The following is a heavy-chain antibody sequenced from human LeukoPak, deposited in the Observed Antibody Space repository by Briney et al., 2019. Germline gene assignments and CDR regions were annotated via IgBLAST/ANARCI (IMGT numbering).Heavy chain of an antibody. CDR2: ISAYNGNT. Sequence: ASVKVSCKASGYSFTSHGIGWVRQAPGQGLEWMGWISAYNGNTNYAQKLQGRVTMTTDTSTSTAYMELRSLRSDDTAVYYCARDAPFIMIAVSREPGMDVWGQGTTGTVSS. CDR1: GYSFTSHG. J-gene: IGHJ6*02. D-gene: IGHD3-22*01. CDR3: ARDAPFIMIAVSREPGMDV. V-gene: IGHV1-18*01.